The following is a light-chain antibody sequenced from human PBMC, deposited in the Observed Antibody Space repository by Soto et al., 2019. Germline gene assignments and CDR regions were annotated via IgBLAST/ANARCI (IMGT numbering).Light chain of an antibody. V-gene: IGLV2-14*03. J-gene: IGLJ2*01. CDR3: TSYTTTNTLA. CDR1: SRDIGSSPY. CDR2: DVN. Sequence: QPVLTQPASVSGSPGQSITISCTGTSRDIGSSPYVSWYQQYPGKAPKCMIYDVNNRPSGVSNRFSGSKSGNTASLSISGLQAEDEAVYYCTSYTTTNTLALGGGTKVTVL.